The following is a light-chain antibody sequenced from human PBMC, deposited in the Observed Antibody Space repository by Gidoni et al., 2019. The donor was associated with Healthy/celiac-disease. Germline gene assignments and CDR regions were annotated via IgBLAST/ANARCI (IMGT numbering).Light chain of an antibody. V-gene: IGKV1-39*01. CDR3: QPSYSTPRT. CDR1: QSISSY. J-gene: IGKJ1*01. Sequence: DIKMTKSPSSLSASVGERVTITCRASQSISSYLNWYQQKPGKAPKLLIYAASSLQSGVPSRFSGSGSGTDFTLTISSLQPEDFATYYCQPSYSTPRTFGQGTKVEIK. CDR2: AAS.